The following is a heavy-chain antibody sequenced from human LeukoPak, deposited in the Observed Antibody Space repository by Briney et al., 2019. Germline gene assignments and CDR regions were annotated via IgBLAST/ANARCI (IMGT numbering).Heavy chain of an antibody. Sequence: PGRSLRLSCAASGFTFSSYGMHWVRQAPGKGLEWVAVISYDGSNKYYADSVKGRFTISRDNSKNTLYLQMNSLRAEDTAVYYCAKDTYSSSWSAGFDYWGQGTLVTVSS. J-gene: IGHJ4*02. CDR1: GFTFSSYG. D-gene: IGHD6-13*01. V-gene: IGHV3-30*18. CDR3: AKDTYSSSWSAGFDY. CDR2: ISYDGSNK.